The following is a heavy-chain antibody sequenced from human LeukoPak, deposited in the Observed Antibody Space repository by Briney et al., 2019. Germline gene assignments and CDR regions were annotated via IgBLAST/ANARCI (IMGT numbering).Heavy chain of an antibody. Sequence: SETLSLTCAVYGGSFSGYYWSWIRQPPGKGLEWIGYIYYSGSTYYNPSLKSRVTISVDTSKNQFSLKLSSVTAADTAVYYCAREERDGYNLGYNWFDPWGQGTLVTVSS. D-gene: IGHD5-24*01. V-gene: IGHV4-30-4*08. J-gene: IGHJ5*02. CDR1: GGSFSGYY. CDR3: AREERDGYNLGYNWFDP. CDR2: IYYSGST.